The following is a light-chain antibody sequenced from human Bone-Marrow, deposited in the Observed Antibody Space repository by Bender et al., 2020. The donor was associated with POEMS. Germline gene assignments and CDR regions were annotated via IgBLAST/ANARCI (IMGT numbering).Light chain of an antibody. CDR3: SSYAGNNVM. J-gene: IGLJ3*02. CDR2: EGY. V-gene: IGLV2-14*02. CDR1: SRDVCDFSL. Sequence: QSALTQPASVSASPGQAITISCTGTSRDVCDFSLVSWYQQHPGKVPKLMIYEGYKRPSGISNRFSGSKSGNTASLTVSGLQAEDEADYYCSSYAGNNVMFGGGTKLTVL.